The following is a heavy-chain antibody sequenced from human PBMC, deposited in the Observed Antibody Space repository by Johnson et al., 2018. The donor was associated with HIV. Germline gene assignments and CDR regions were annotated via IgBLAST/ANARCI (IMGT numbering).Heavy chain of an antibody. CDR1: GFTFSDYF. V-gene: IGHV3-11*04. Sequence: QVQLVESGGGLVKPGGSLRLSCQASGFTFSDYFMSWIRQAPGKGLECISYISSSGSSIYYTDSLKGRFTISRDNAKNSLYLQMNSLKAEDTGVYYCARDSTPWGGEHVGYAFDLWGRGTLVTISS. J-gene: IGHJ3*01. D-gene: IGHD4-17*01. CDR2: ISSSGSSI. CDR3: ARDSTPWGGEHVGYAFDL.